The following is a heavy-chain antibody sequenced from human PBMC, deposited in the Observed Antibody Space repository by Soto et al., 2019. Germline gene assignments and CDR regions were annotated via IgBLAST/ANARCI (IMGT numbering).Heavy chain of an antibody. CDR1: GFSVTSTGLS. CDR2: IYWDDDK. Sequence: QITLKESGPKLVKPTQTHTLTCTFSGFSVTSTGLSVGWIRQPPGKDLERLALIYWDDDKRYSSSLTIRLAISKDTSKNQVVLTMTNMHPADTATYFYARRDGGICDYWGQGILVTVSS. D-gene: IGHD1-26*01. CDR3: ARRDGGICDY. J-gene: IGHJ4*02. V-gene: IGHV2-5*02.